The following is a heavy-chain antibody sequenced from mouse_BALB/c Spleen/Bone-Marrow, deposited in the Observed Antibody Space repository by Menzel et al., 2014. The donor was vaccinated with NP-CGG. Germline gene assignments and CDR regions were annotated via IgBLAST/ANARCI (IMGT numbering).Heavy chain of an antibody. CDR1: GFDFSRYW. D-gene: IGHD2-3*01. CDR3: ARLGYYGWFAY. Sequence: EVQLQQSGGGLVQPGGSLKLSRAASGFDFSRYWMSWVRQAPGKGLQWIGEINPESNTINYTPSLKDKFIISRDNAKNTLYPQMSKVRSEDTALYCCARLGYYGWFAYWGQGTLVTVSA. V-gene: IGHV4-1*02. CDR2: INPESNTI. J-gene: IGHJ3*01.